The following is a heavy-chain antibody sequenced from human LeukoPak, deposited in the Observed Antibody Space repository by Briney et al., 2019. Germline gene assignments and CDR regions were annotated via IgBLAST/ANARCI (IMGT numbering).Heavy chain of an antibody. D-gene: IGHD6-6*01. CDR1: GFTFSSYV. Sequence: PGGSLRLSCAPSGFTFSSYVMTWVRQAPGKGLEWVSSISSSGGSTYYADSVKGRFIISRDNSKNTLYLQMSSLRAEDTAVYYCARGLYSNSPWGQGTLVTVSS. J-gene: IGHJ4*02. V-gene: IGHV3-23*01. CDR3: ARGLYSNSP. CDR2: ISSSGGST.